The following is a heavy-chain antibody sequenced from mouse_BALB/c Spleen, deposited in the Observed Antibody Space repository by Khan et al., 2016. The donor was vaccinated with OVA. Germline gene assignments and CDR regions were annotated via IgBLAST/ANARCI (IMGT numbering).Heavy chain of an antibody. Sequence: EVKLEESGGDLVKPGGSLKLSCAASGFSFSSYSMSWVRQTPDKRLEWVATISSCGDYTYYPDIVKGRFTISRDNAKNPLYLQRSSLRSEEAAMYYCASRLTGSFAYWGQGTLVTVSA. CDR3: ASRLTGSFAY. CDR1: GFSFSSYS. CDR2: ISSCGDYT. V-gene: IGHV5-6*02. J-gene: IGHJ3*01. D-gene: IGHD4-1*01.